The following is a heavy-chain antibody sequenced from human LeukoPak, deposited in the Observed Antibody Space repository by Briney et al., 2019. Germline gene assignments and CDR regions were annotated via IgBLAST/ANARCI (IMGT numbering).Heavy chain of an antibody. CDR3: DPSGSSSGWYYFDY. Sequence: GGSLGLSCAASGFTFSSYWMNWVRQAPGKGLEWVAIIKEDGSQTYYVDSVKGRFTISRDNGKNSLYLQMNSLRAEDTAVYARDPSGSSSGWYYFDYWGQGALVSVSS. V-gene: IGHV3-7*03. CDR2: IKEDGSQT. J-gene: IGHJ4*02. D-gene: IGHD6-19*01. CDR1: GFTFSSYW.